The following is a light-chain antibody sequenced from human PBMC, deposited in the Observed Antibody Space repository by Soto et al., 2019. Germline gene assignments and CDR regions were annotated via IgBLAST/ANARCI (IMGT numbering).Light chain of an antibody. CDR2: QVT. CDR3: TSYSSSDIFYV. J-gene: IGLJ1*01. Sequence: QSAVTQPASVSGSPGQSITISCTGTSSDIGGYYYVSWYQHHPGKAPKLLIYQVTNRPSRVSNRFSGSKSGNTASLTISGLQADDEADYYCTSYSSSDIFYVFGTGTKVTVL. V-gene: IGLV2-14*01. CDR1: SSDIGGYYY.